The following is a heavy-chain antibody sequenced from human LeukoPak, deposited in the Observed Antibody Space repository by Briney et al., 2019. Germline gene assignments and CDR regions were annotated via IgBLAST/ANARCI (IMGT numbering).Heavy chain of an antibody. CDR3: ARKDSGSYYDLDY. CDR1: GFTFSDHI. D-gene: IGHD1-26*01. J-gene: IGHJ4*02. Sequence: PGGSLGLSCAASGFTFSDHIMNWVRQLPGKRLEWVAYVSGSGSTVYYADSVKGRFTISRDNSKNTVYLQMNSLRVEDTAVYYCARKDSGSYYDLDYWGQGALVTVSS. V-gene: IGHV3-48*01. CDR2: VSGSGSTV.